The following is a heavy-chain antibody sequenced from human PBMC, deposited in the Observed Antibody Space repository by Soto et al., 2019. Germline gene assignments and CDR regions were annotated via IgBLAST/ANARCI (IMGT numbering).Heavy chain of an antibody. CDR3: ARHEGWTGPDQ. CDR1: GASSGSGGW. Sequence: PETLSLTCAVPGASSGSGGWWSGVRQPPGKGLEWIAEIFHDGNTNYSPSLKSRVTISVDKSQNQFSLNVYSVTAADTAVYYCARHEGWTGPDQWGQGTLVTVSS. V-gene: IGHV4-4*03. J-gene: IGHJ5*02. D-gene: IGHD2-8*02. CDR2: IFHDGNT.